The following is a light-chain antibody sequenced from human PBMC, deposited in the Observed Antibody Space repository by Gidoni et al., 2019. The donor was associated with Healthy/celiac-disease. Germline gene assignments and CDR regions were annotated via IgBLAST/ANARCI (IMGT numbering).Light chain of an antibody. V-gene: IGKV1D-8*03. Sequence: VICMTQSPSLLSASTGDRVTISCRISQGISSYLAWYQQKPGKAPELLIYAASTLQSGVPSRFSGSGSGTDFTLTISCLQSEDFATYYCQQYYSFPPTFGGGTKVEIK. CDR2: AAS. CDR3: QQYYSFPPT. CDR1: QGISSY. J-gene: IGKJ4*01.